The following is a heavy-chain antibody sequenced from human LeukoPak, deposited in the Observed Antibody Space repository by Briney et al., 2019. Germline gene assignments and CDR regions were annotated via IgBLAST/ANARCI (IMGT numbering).Heavy chain of an antibody. CDR2: IYYSGST. CDR1: GGSISSYY. J-gene: IGHJ4*02. V-gene: IGHV4-59*01. Sequence: PSETLSLTCTVSGGSISSYYWSWLRQPPGKGLEWIGYIYYSGSTNYNPSLKSRVTMSTDTSENHVSLKLSSVTAADTAVYYCARGGSADGYNRPLDFWGQGTLVTVSS. D-gene: IGHD5-24*01. CDR3: ARGGSADGYNRPLDF.